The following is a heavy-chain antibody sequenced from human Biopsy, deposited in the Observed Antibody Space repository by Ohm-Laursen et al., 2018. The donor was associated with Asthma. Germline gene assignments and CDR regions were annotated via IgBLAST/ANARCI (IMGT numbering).Heavy chain of an antibody. D-gene: IGHD3-16*01. Sequence: VKISCKASDYIFPRYYISWVRQAPGQGLEWMGGIIPMYGVPKVAQKFQGRVTITADESTSTAYMEMSSLRSEDTAVYYCARVDAIMISGDFYFYSGFDLWGQGTTVRVSS. CDR1: DYIFPRYY. CDR3: ARVDAIMISGDFYFYSGFDL. V-gene: IGHV1-69*13. CDR2: IIPMYGVP. J-gene: IGHJ6*02.